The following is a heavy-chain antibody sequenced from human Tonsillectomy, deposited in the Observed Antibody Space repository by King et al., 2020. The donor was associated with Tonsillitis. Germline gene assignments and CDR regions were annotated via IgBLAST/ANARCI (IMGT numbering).Heavy chain of an antibody. J-gene: IGHJ2*01. D-gene: IGHD3-9*01. V-gene: IGHV3-23*04. CDR1: GFTFSSYA. CDR2: ISSSDTNT. Sequence: VQLVESGGGLVQPGASLRLSCAASGFTFSSYAMTWVRQAPGKGLEWVSTISSSDTNTYYADSVKGRFTISRDDSKDSLYLQLRSLRAGDTAIYYCARRLVESHGLGNWYFDLWGRGTLVTVSS. CDR3: ARRLVESHGLGNWYFDL.